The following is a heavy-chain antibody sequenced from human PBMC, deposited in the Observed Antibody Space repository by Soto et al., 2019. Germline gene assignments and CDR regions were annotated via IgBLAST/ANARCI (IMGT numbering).Heavy chain of an antibody. D-gene: IGHD6-19*01. J-gene: IGHJ5*02. CDR1: GYTFTSYA. V-gene: IGHV1-3*01. CDR3: ARDDKVAGWFDP. CDR2: INAGNGNT. Sequence: ASVKVSCKASGYTFTSYAMHWVRQAPGQRLEWMGWINAGNGNTKYSQKFQGRVTITRDTSASTAYMELSSLRSEDTTVYYCARDDKVAGWFDPWGQGTLVNVSS.